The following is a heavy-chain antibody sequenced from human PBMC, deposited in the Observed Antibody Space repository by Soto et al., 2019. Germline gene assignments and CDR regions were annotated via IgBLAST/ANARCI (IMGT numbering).Heavy chain of an antibody. D-gene: IGHD6-13*01. CDR2: IYYGGST. Sequence: SATLSLTCTVSGGSISSYYWSWIRQPPGKGLEWIGYIYYGGSTNYNPSLKSRVSISVDTSKNQFSLKLSSVTAADTAVYYCARRYGSSFDYWGQGTLVTV. V-gene: IGHV4-59*08. CDR3: ARRYGSSFDY. J-gene: IGHJ4*02. CDR1: GGSISSYY.